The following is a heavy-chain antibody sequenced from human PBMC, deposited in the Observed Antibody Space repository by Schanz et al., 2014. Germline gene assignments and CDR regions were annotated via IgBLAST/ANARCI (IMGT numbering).Heavy chain of an antibody. CDR3: ARGRGYIIGQ. V-gene: IGHV3-53*01. CDR2: INSAGTT. J-gene: IGHJ4*02. Sequence: EVQLAESGGGLIQPGGSLRLSCVVSGFSVSNTYMHWVRQPPGEGLEWVSVINSAGTTYYADSVKGRFTFSRDSSKNTVYLQMDSLRADDTSVYYCARGRGYIIGQWGQGILVTVSS. D-gene: IGHD3-10*01. CDR1: GFSVSNTY.